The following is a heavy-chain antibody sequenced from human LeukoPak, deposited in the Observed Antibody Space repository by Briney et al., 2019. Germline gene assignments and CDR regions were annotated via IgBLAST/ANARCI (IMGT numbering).Heavy chain of an antibody. Sequence: GGSLRLSCAASGFTFNNYWMSWVRQAPGKGLEWVANIKQDGSEKYYVDSVKGRFTISRDNAKNSLYLQMNSLRAEDAAVYYCARDVIVIPAAIYFDYWGQETLVTVSS. V-gene: IGHV3-7*01. CDR2: IKQDGSEK. CDR3: ARDVIVIPAAIYFDY. CDR1: GFTFNNYW. J-gene: IGHJ4*02. D-gene: IGHD2-2*02.